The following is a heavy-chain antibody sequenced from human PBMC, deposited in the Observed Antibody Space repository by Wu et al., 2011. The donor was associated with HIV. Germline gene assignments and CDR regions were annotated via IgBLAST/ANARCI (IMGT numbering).Heavy chain of an antibody. CDR3: ARELLDSDNL. D-gene: IGHD3-22*01. V-gene: IGHV1-2*02. J-gene: IGHJ4*02. CDR2: INPNNGGT. Sequence: QVQLVQSGAEVKKPGSSVKVFCKASGGTFSCYAISWVRQAPGQGLEWMGWINPNNGGTKYAQKFQGRVTMTRDTSISAAYMELSWLRSDDTAMYYCARELLDSDNLWGQGTLVTVSS. CDR1: GGTFSCYA.